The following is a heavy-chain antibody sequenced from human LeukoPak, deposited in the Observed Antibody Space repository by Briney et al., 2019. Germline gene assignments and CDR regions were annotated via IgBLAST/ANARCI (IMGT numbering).Heavy chain of an antibody. V-gene: IGHV4-59*01. CDR3: AREDNSGSFFDY. D-gene: IGHD6-19*01. CDR1: GGSISSYY. CDR2: IYYTGST. J-gene: IGHJ4*02. Sequence: SETLSLTCTVSGGSISSYYWSWIRQPPGKGLEWIGYIYYTGSTNYNPSLKSRVTISVDTSKNQFSLKLSSVTAADAAVYYCAREDNSGSFFDYWGQGTLVTVSS.